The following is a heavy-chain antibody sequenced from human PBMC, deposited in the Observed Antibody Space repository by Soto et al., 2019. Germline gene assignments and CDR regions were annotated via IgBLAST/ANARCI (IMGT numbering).Heavy chain of an antibody. CDR2: ISSSSSYI. CDR1: GFTFSSYS. D-gene: IGHD3-22*01. CDR3: ARIPVITYSYFDY. J-gene: IGHJ4*02. Sequence: PGGSLRLSCAASGFTFSSYSMNWVRQAPGKGLEWVSSISSSSSYIYYADSVKGRFTISRDNAKNSLYLQMNSLRAEDTAVYYCARIPVITYSYFDYWGQGTLVTVSS. V-gene: IGHV3-21*01.